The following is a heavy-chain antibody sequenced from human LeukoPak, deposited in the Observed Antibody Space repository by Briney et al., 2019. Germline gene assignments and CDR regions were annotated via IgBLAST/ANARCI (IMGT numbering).Heavy chain of an antibody. Sequence: GGSLRRSCAASGFTFSSCEMNWVRQAPGKGLEWVSYISSSGSTIYYADSVKGRFTISRDNAKNSLYLQMNSLRAEDTAVYYCAELGITMIGGVWGKGTTVTISS. D-gene: IGHD3-10*02. J-gene: IGHJ6*04. CDR1: GFTFSSCE. V-gene: IGHV3-48*03. CDR3: AELGITMIGGV. CDR2: ISSSGSTI.